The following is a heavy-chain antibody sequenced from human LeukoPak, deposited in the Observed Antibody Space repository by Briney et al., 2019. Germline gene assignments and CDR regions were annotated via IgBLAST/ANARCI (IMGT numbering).Heavy chain of an antibody. CDR3: ARETSGTYYNPLGYMDV. CDR2: IFTSGIT. J-gene: IGHJ6*03. V-gene: IGHV4-4*07. CDR1: GGSISIYY. D-gene: IGHD3-10*01. Sequence: PSETPSLTCTVSGGSISIYYWNWIRQPAGKGLEWIGRIFTSGITNYNPSLKSRATMSVDTSKNQFSLNLSSVIAADTAIYYCARETSGTYYNPLGYMDVWGKGTTVTVSS.